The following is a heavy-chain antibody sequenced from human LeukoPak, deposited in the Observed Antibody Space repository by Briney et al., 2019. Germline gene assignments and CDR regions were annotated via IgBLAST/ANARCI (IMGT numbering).Heavy chain of an antibody. CDR3: ARQRIFSY. D-gene: IGHD6-25*01. J-gene: IGHJ4*02. Sequence: GGSLRLSCAASGFTLSGYWMTWVRQAPGKGLEWVATIKEDGSEKYYVDSVKGRFTISRDNAKNSLYLQMNSLRAEDTAVYYCARQRIFSYWGQGTLVTASS. CDR2: IKEDGSEK. CDR1: GFTLSGYW. V-gene: IGHV3-7*01.